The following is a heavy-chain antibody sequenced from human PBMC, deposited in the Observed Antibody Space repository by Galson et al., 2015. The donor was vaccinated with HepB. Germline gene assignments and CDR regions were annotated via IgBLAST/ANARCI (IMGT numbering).Heavy chain of an antibody. D-gene: IGHD6-13*01. Sequence: QVQLQESGPGLVKPSETLSLTCTVSGGSISSYYWSWIRQPPGKGLEWIGYIYYSGSTNYNPSLKSRVTISVDTSKNQFSLKLSSVTAADTAVYYCARVDIAAAGTSFDYWGQGTLVTVSS. CDR3: ARVDIAAAGTSFDY. J-gene: IGHJ4*02. CDR1: GGSISSYY. V-gene: IGHV4-59*01. CDR2: IYYSGST.